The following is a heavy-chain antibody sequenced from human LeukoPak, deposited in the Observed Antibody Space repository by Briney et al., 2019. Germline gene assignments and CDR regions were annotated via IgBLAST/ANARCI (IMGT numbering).Heavy chain of an antibody. D-gene: IGHD6-13*01. CDR2: INHSGST. J-gene: IGHJ6*03. V-gene: IGHV4-34*01. CDR1: GVSFSGYY. Sequence: SETLSLTCAVYGVSFSGYYWSWIRQPPGKGLEWIGEINHSGSTNYNPSLKSRVTISVDTSKNQFSLKLSSVTAADTAVYYCASLIPRYSSSWYGYYYYMDVWGKGTTVTVSS. CDR3: ASLIPRYSSSWYGYYYYMDV.